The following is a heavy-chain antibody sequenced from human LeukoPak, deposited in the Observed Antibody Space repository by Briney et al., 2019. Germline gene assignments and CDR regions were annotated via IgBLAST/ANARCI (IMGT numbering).Heavy chain of an antibody. CDR1: GYTFTSYG. CDR3: ARDYNGVLMVYRHFDY. Sequence: ASVKVSCRASGYTFTSYGISWVRQAPGQGLEWMGWISAYNGNTNYAQKLQGRVTMTTDTSTSTAYMELRSLRSDDTAVYYCARDYNGVLMVYRHFDYWARAPWSPSPQ. V-gene: IGHV1-18*01. CDR2: ISAYNGNT. J-gene: IGHJ4*02. D-gene: IGHD2-8*01.